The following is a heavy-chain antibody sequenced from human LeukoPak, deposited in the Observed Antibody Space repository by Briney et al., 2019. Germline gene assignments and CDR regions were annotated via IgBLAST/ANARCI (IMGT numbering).Heavy chain of an antibody. CDR1: GGSISSYY. Sequence: NPSETLSLTCTVSGGSISSYYWSWIRQPAGKGLEWIGRIYTSGSTNYNPSLKSRVTMSVDTSKNQFSLKLSSVTAADTAVYYCARVTHPDDGPSNYYYYYMDVWGKGTTVTVSS. J-gene: IGHJ6*03. CDR2: IYTSGST. CDR3: ARVTHPDDGPSNYYYYYMDV. V-gene: IGHV4-4*07. D-gene: IGHD1-14*01.